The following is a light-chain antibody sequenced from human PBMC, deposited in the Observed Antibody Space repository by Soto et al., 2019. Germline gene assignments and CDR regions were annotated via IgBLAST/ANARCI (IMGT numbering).Light chain of an antibody. CDR1: QSISSSY. Sequence: EIVLTQSPGTLSLSPGQRATLACRASQSISSSYLAWYQQKPGQAPRLLIYGASSRATGIPDRFSGSGSGKDFTLTITRLAPEDFAVCYCQFFGIGRYSFGQWTKLEIK. J-gene: IGKJ2*01. V-gene: IGKV3-20*01. CDR2: GAS. CDR3: QFFGIGRYS.